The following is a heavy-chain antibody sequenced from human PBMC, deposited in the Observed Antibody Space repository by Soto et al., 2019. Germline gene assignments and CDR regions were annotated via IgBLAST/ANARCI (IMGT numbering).Heavy chain of an antibody. D-gene: IGHD6-19*01. V-gene: IGHV5-51*01. Sequence: PGESLKISCKGSGYTFANYWVAWVRQMPGKDLEWMGIIYPGNYETKYSPSFRGQVTISADKSTTTAYLQWSSLRASDTAMYYCVRKAVGPDFDSWGQGTLVTVSS. J-gene: IGHJ4*02. CDR3: VRKAVGPDFDS. CDR1: GYTFANYW. CDR2: IYPGNYET.